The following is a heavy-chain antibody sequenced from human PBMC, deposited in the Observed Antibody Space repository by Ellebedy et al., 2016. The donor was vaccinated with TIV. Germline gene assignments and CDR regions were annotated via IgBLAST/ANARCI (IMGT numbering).Heavy chain of an antibody. Sequence: GESLKISXAASGFSFSIFAMGWVRQGPGRGLEWVSSISAGGGTSYYAESVKGRFTISRDNAKNFLYLQMDSLRVEDTAQYFCAKSVLRGFTGRLDYGMDVWGQGTTVNVSS. J-gene: IGHJ6*02. CDR2: ISAGGGTS. V-gene: IGHV3-23*01. CDR1: GFSFSIFA. CDR3: AKSVLRGFTGRLDYGMDV. D-gene: IGHD3-10*01.